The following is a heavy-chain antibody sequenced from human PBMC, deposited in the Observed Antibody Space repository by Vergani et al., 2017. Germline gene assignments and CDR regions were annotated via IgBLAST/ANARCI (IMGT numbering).Heavy chain of an antibody. Sequence: QVKLQESGPGLVKPSETLSLTCTVSGASVNSYYWSWIRQPPGKGLDWMWYVSFRGDTLYDPSVMGRMTISLNLSSNQFSLYLTSVTAADTAVYYCASDTHSAKRADRWGQGILVTVTS. J-gene: IGHJ5*02. V-gene: IGHV4-59*02. CDR3: ASDTHSAKRADR. CDR2: VSFRGDT. CDR1: GASVNSYY. D-gene: IGHD2-15*01.